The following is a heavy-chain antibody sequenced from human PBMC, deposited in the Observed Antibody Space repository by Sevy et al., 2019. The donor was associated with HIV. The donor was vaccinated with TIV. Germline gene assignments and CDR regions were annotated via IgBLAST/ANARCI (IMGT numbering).Heavy chain of an antibody. CDR2: IGSSNSNI. V-gene: IGHV3-21*01. Sequence: GGSLRLSCAASGFSFSSYSVSWVRQAPGKGLEWVASIGSSNSNIYYADSMKCRFTISRDNAKNSLFLQMNTLRAEDTAVYYCARSYSSGWYVLYYFEYWGQGTPVTVSS. J-gene: IGHJ4*02. CDR3: ARSYSSGWYVLYYFEY. CDR1: GFSFSSYS. D-gene: IGHD6-13*01.